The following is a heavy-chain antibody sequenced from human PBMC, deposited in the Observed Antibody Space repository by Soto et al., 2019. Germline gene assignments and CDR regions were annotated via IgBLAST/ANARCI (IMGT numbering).Heavy chain of an antibody. CDR3: ARVNGSYRGHYYYGMDV. CDR2: INHSGST. Sequence: PSETLSLTXAVYGGSFSGYYWSWIRQPPGKGLEWIGEINHSGSTNYNPSLKSRVTISVDRSKNQFSLKLSSVTAADTAVYYCARVNGSYRGHYYYGMDVWGQGTTVTVSS. V-gene: IGHV4-34*01. CDR1: GGSFSGYY. D-gene: IGHD1-26*01. J-gene: IGHJ6*02.